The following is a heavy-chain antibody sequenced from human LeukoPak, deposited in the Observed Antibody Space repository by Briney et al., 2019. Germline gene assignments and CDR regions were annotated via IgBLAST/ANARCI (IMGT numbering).Heavy chain of an antibody. CDR1: GFTFSTFA. CDR2: IFPSGGEI. D-gene: IGHD2-8*02. V-gene: IGHV3-23*01. CDR3: ATYRQVLSPFES. Sequence: QAGGSLRLSCAASGFTFSTFAMIWVRQPPGKGLEWVSSIFPSGGEIHYADSVRGRFTISRDNSKSTLSLQMNSLRAEDTAIYYCATYRQVLSPFESWGQGTLVTVSS. J-gene: IGHJ4*02.